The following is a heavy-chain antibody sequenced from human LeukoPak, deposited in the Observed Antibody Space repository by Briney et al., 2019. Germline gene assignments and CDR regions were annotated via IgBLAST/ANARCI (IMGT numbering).Heavy chain of an antibody. V-gene: IGHV1-2*02. Sequence: GESLKISCKGSGYTFTGYYMHWVRQAPGQGLEWMGWINPNSGGTNYAQKFQGRVTMTRDTSISTAYMELSRLRSDDTAVYYCARGKSITIFGVVIGGDWFDPWGQGTLVTVSS. CDR3: ARGKSITIFGVVIGGDWFDP. CDR1: GYTFTGYY. J-gene: IGHJ5*02. D-gene: IGHD3-3*01. CDR2: INPNSGGT.